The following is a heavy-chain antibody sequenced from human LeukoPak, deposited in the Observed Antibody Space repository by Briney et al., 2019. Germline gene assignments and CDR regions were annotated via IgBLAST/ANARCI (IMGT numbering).Heavy chain of an antibody. J-gene: IGHJ4*02. CDR1: AFTFSDYS. Sequence: GGSLRLSCAASAFTFSDYSMNWVRQAPGKGLEWISYISGRSSNIYYADSVRGRFTIYRDNPKNSMYLQMNSLRAEDTAVYYCARDRLTSGSYFFDYWGQGTLVTVSS. CDR3: ARDRLTSGSYFFDY. V-gene: IGHV3-48*01. CDR2: ISGRSSNI. D-gene: IGHD1-26*01.